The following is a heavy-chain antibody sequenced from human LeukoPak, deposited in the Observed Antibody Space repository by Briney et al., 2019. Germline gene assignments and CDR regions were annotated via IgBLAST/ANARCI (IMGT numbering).Heavy chain of an antibody. CDR1: GGSFSGYY. CDR3: ARGIVVVPAAISPYYYYYGMDV. D-gene: IGHD2-2*01. J-gene: IGHJ6*02. V-gene: IGHV4-34*01. CDR2: INHSGST. Sequence: SETLSLTCAVYGGSFSGYYWRWIRQPPGKGLEWIGEINHSGSTNYNPSLKSRVTISVDTSKNQFSLKLSSVTAADTAVYYCARGIVVVPAAISPYYYYYGMDVWGQGTTVTVSS.